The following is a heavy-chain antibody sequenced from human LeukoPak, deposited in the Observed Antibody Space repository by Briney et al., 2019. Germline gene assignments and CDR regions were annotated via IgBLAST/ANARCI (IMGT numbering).Heavy chain of an antibody. CDR1: GGSISSGGYY. Sequence: NPSETLSLTCTVSGGSISSGGYYWSWIRQPLPWGLEWIGEINHSGSTNYNPSLKSRVTISVDTSKNQFSLKLSSVTAADTAVYYCARIGDFRGSLRHTRNWNYWGQGTLVTVSS. CDR2: INHSGST. V-gene: IGHV4-39*07. J-gene: IGHJ4*02. D-gene: IGHD1-14*01. CDR3: ARIGDFRGSLRHTRNWNY.